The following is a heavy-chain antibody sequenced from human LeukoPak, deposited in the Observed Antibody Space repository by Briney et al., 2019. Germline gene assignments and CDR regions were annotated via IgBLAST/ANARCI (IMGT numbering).Heavy chain of an antibody. Sequence: PGGSPRLSCAASGFTFSSYSMNWVRQAPGKGLEWVSSISSSSSYIYYADSVKGRFTISRDNAKNSLYLQMNSLRAEDTAVYYCARELYSGYDGDAFDIWGQGTMVTVSS. CDR3: ARELYSGYDGDAFDI. CDR2: ISSSSSYI. CDR1: GFTFSSYS. V-gene: IGHV3-21*01. J-gene: IGHJ3*02. D-gene: IGHD5-12*01.